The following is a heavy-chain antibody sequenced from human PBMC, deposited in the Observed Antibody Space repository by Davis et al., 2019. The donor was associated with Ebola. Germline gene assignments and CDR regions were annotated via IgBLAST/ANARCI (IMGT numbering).Heavy chain of an antibody. V-gene: IGHV1-2*06. Sequence: AASVKVSCKASGYTFTGYYMHWVRQAPGQGLEWMGRINPNSGGTNYAQKFQGRVTMTRDTSISTAYMELSRLRSDDTAVYYCASDSSGWYYFDYWGQGTLVTVSS. J-gene: IGHJ4*02. CDR3: ASDSSGWYYFDY. CDR1: GYTFTGYY. D-gene: IGHD6-19*01. CDR2: INPNSGGT.